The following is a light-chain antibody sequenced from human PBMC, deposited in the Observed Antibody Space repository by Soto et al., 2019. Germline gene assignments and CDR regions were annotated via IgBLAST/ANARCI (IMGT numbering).Light chain of an antibody. J-gene: IGKJ1*01. CDR2: DVS. CDR1: QSVSSNY. V-gene: IGKV3-20*01. CDR3: QQYGISPT. Sequence: DIVLTQSPGTLSLSPGERATLSCRSSQSVSSNYLAWYQQKPDQAPRLVIYDVSGRATGIPDRFSGSGSGTDFTLTISRLEPEDSAVYYCQQYGISPTFDKGTKVEIK.